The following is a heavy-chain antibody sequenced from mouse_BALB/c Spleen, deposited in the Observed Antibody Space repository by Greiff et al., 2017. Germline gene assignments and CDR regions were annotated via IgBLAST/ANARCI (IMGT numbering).Heavy chain of an antibody. J-gene: IGHJ4*01. CDR3: ARDTTDCAMDY. V-gene: IGHV7-3*02. Sequence: EVKLVESGGGLVQPGGSLRLSCATSGFTFTDYYMSWVRQPPGKALEWLGFIRNKANGYTTEYSASVKGRFTISRDNSQSILYLQMNTLRAEDSATYYCARDTTDCAMDYWGRGTSVTVSS. CDR1: GFTFTDYY. CDR2: IRNKANGYTT.